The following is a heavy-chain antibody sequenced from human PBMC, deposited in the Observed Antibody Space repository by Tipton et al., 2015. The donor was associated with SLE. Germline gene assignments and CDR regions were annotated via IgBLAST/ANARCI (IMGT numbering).Heavy chain of an antibody. Sequence: TLSLTCTVSGGSISSSSYYWGWIRQPPGKGLEWIGSIYYSGSTYYNPSLKSRVTISVDTSKNQFSLKLSSVTAADTAVYYCARGWGAFGVVTRYFDLWGRGTLVTVSS. CDR2: IYYSGST. CDR3: ARGWGAFGVVTRYFDL. D-gene: IGHD3-3*01. CDR1: GGSISSSSYY. V-gene: IGHV4-39*07. J-gene: IGHJ2*01.